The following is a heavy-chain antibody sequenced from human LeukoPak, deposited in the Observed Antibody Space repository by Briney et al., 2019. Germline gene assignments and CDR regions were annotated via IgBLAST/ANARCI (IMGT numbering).Heavy chain of an antibody. D-gene: IGHD5-12*01. V-gene: IGHV4-59*08. J-gene: IGHJ5*02. CDR3: AGLTSGYGSPFDP. CDR1: GGSISSYY. CDR2: IYYSGST. Sequence: PSETLSLTCTVSGGSISSYYWSWIRQPPGKGLEWIGYIYYSGSTNYNPYLKSRVTISVDTSKNQFSLKLSSVTAADTAVYYCAGLTSGYGSPFDPWGQGTLVTVSS.